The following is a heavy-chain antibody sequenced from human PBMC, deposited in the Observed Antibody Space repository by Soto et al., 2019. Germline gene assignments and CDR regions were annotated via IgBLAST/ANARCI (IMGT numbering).Heavy chain of an antibody. CDR2: FYFRGST. D-gene: IGHD4-17*01. J-gene: IGHJ4*02. CDR1: GASVTSGGYY. Sequence: QVQLQESGPGLVKPSQTLSLTCRVSGASVTSGGYYWSWVRQLPGKGLEWIGYFYFRGSTYYNPRDVSRVTVALGTSQNQFALSLNSVTAAVTAVYFCANGDSWNVLFAYWGRGPLVTVSS. V-gene: IGHV4-31*03. CDR3: ANGDSWNVLFAY.